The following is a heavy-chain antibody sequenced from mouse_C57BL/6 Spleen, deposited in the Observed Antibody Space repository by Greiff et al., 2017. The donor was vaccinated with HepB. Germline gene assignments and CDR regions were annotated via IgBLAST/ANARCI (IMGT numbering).Heavy chain of an antibody. D-gene: IGHD3-2*02. Sequence: VKLQQPGAELVKPGASVKLSCKASGYTFTSYWMHWVKQRPGQGLEWIGMIHPNSGSTNYNEKFKSKATLTVDKSSSTAYMQLSSLTSEDSAVYYCARGQLRLQYDYWGQGTTLTVSS. CDR3: ARGQLRLQYDY. J-gene: IGHJ2*01. CDR2: IHPNSGST. CDR1: GYTFTSYW. V-gene: IGHV1-64*01.